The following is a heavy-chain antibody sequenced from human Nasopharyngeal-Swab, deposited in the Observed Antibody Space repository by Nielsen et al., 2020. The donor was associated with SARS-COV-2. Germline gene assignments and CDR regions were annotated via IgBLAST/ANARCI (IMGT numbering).Heavy chain of an antibody. Sequence: SETLSPTCAVYGGSFSGYYWSWIRQPPGKGLEWIGSIYYSGSTYYNPSLKSRVTISVDTSKNQFSLKLSSVTAADTAVYYCARLPSSSWFSHGMDVWGQGTTVTVSS. CDR3: ARLPSSSWFSHGMDV. CDR2: IYYSGST. CDR1: GGSFSGYY. V-gene: IGHV4-34*01. D-gene: IGHD6-13*01. J-gene: IGHJ6*02.